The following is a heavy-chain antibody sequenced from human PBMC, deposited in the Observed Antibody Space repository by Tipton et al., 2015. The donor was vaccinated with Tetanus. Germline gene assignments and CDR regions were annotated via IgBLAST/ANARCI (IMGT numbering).Heavy chain of an antibody. J-gene: IGHJ4*02. CDR1: GGSFSYSY. Sequence: TLSLTCAFYGGSFSYSYWKWLRQPPGEGVGGGGEISHRGSTNYNPSLKSRVTISVDTSKNQFSLKLSSVTAADTAVYYCARIRQVGKPGPFFDYWGQGTLVTVSS. CDR3: ARIRQVGKPGPFFDY. V-gene: IGHV4-34*01. CDR2: ISHRGST. D-gene: IGHD7-27*01.